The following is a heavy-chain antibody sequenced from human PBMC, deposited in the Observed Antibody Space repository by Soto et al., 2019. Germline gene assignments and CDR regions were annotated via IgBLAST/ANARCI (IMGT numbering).Heavy chain of an antibody. V-gene: IGHV3-30-3*01. D-gene: IGHD2-21*02. J-gene: IGHJ4*02. CDR3: VRGAGVGTAVADH. CDR2: ISYDGSNK. Sequence: QVQLVESGGGVVQPGRSLRLSCAASGFTFSSYAMHWVRQAPGKGLEWVAVISYDGSNKYYADSVKGRFTISRDNSQHTLYPEMNSLRAEDTAVYYCVRGAGVGTAVADHRGQGTLVPVSS. CDR1: GFTFSSYA.